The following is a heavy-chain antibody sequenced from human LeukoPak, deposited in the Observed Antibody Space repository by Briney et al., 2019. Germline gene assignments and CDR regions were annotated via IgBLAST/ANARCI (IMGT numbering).Heavy chain of an antibody. CDR1: GFTFSNYS. D-gene: IGHD1-26*01. Sequence: GGSLRLSCAAPGFTFSNYSMNWVRQAPGKGLEWVSYISSSSRTIYYGDSVKGRITNSRDNAKNSLYLQMNSLRDEDTAVYYCAREGVVGARGEGYYFDYWGQGTLVTVSS. V-gene: IGHV3-48*02. CDR2: ISSSSRTI. J-gene: IGHJ4*02. CDR3: AREGVVGARGEGYYFDY.